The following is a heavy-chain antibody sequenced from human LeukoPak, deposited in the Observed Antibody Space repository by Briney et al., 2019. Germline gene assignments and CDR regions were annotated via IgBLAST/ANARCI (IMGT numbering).Heavy chain of an antibody. D-gene: IGHD3-10*01. CDR2: IRYDGSNK. CDR3: ARGLRFGESSLGY. Sequence: PGGSLRLSCAASGFTFSSYGMHWVRQAPGKGLEWVAFIRYDGSNKYYADSVKGRFTISRDNSKNTLYLQMNSLRAEDTAVYYCARGLRFGESSLGYWGQGTLVTVSS. V-gene: IGHV3-30*02. CDR1: GFTFSSYG. J-gene: IGHJ4*02.